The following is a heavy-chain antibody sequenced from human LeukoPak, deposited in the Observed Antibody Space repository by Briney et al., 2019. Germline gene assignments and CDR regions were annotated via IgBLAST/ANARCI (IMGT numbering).Heavy chain of an antibody. CDR3: AKDIDRFYSSGWFDY. CDR1: GFTFSSYA. D-gene: IGHD6-19*01. J-gene: IGHJ4*02. V-gene: IGHV3-23*01. Sequence: SGGSLRLSCAASGFTFSSYAMTWVRQAPGKGLEWVSPITGSGGSTYYADSVKGRFTISIDNAKNSLCLQMNSLRAEDTALYYCAKDIDRFYSSGWFDYWGQGTLVTVSS. CDR2: ITGSGGST.